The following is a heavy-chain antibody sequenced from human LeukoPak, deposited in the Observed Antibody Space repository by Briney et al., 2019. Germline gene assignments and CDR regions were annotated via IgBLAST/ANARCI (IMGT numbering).Heavy chain of an antibody. CDR3: ARNPFKYYYDSSAKGNWFDP. CDR1: GFTFSSYA. CDR2: ISYDGSNK. J-gene: IGHJ5*02. V-gene: IGHV3-30*04. D-gene: IGHD3-22*01. Sequence: GRSLRLSCAASGFTFSSYAMHWVRQAPGKGLEWVAVISYDGSNKYYADSVKGRFTISRDNSKNTLYLQMNSLRAEDTAVHYCARNPFKYYYDSSAKGNWFDPWGQGTLVTVSS.